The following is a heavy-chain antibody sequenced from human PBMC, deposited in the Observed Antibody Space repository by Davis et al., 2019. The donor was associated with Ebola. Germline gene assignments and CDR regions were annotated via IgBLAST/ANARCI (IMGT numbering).Heavy chain of an antibody. CDR1: GGSFSGYY. CDR2: INHSGST. CDR3: ARVPYYYGSGSDYYYYYGMDV. V-gene: IGHV4-34*01. D-gene: IGHD3-10*01. J-gene: IGHJ6*02. Sequence: PSETLSLTCAVYGGSFSGYYWSWIRQPPGKGLEWIGEINHSGSTNYNPSLKSRVTISVDTSKNQFSLKLSSVTAADTAVYYCARVPYYYGSGSDYYYYYGMDVWGQGTTVTVSS.